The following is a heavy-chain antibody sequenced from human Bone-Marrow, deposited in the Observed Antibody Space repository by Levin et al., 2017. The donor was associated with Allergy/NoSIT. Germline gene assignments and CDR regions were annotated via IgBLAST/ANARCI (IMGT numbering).Heavy chain of an antibody. J-gene: IGHJ4*02. CDR3: ARETGVTPRVFDS. CDR2: IYYSGST. D-gene: IGHD5-18*01. V-gene: IGHV4-31*03. CDR1: GGSISSDGY. Sequence: SETLSLTCNVSGGSISSDGYWTWIRQYPGKGLEWIGNIYYSGSTYYNPSLKSRIIISVDTSKNQFSLRLSSVTAADTAVYYCARETGVTPRVFDSWGQGTLVTVSS.